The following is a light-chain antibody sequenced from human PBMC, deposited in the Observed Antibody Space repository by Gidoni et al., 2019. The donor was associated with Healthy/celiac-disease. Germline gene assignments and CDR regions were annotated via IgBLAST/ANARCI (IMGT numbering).Light chain of an antibody. J-gene: IGLJ3*02. CDR2: GKN. CDR3: NSRDSSGNHLEV. CDR1: SLRSYY. V-gene: IGLV3-19*01. Sequence: SSELTQDPAVSVALGQTVRITCQGDSLRSYYASWYQQKPGQAPVLFIYGKNNRHSGIPDRFSGSSSGNTASLTITGAQAEDEADYYCNSRDSSGNHLEVFGGGTKLTVL.